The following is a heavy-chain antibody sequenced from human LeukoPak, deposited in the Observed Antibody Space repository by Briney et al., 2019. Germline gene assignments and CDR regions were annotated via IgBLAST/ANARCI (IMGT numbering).Heavy chain of an antibody. J-gene: IGHJ5*02. Sequence: SETLSLTCSVSGGSVTSGTYHWGWIRQPPGKGLEWIGRVYFDEGPHYKPSLQSRVTISVDTSKNQFSLRLSSVTAADTALYYCARDHYYDGRGRFDPWGQGTLVTVSS. D-gene: IGHD3-16*01. CDR2: VYFDEGP. V-gene: IGHV4-39*07. CDR1: GGSVTSGTYH. CDR3: ARDHYYDGRGRFDP.